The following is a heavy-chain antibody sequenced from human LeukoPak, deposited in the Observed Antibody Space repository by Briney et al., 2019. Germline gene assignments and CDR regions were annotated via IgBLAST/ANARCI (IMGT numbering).Heavy chain of an antibody. D-gene: IGHD6-19*01. CDR2: TSFDESHK. J-gene: IGHJ4*02. CDR1: GFIFSTSA. CDR3: AVVAGRFPPDY. V-gene: IGHV3-30-3*01. Sequence: GKSLRLSCAVYGSGFIFSTSAMHWVRQAPGKGLEWVAFTSFDESHKFYADSVEGRFTISRDNSKNTLFLQMHNLRVDDTAMYYCAVVAGRFPPDYWGQGTLVTVSS.